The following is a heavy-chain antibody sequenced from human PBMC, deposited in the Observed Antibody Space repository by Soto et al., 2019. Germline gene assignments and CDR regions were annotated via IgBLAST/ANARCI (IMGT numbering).Heavy chain of an antibody. CDR2: IYYAGST. Sequence: SETLSLTCTVSGGSISSTDHYWGWIRQPPWKGLEWLGSIYYAGSTFHNPSLKRRATISVDTSRNQFSLRLSSVTASDTAVYYCARLVFHCLRGSCDDYNFYGLXVWGQGTTVNV. V-gene: IGHV4-39*01. CDR1: GGSISSTDHY. CDR3: ARLVFHCLRGSCDDYNFYGLXV. D-gene: IGHD2-15*01. J-gene: IGHJ6*02.